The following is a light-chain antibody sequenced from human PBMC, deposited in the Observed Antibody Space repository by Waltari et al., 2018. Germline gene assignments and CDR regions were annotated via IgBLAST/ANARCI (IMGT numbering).Light chain of an antibody. CDR3: QHYVRLPVT. Sequence: EIVLTQSPGTLSLSPGERATLSCRASQSVRGTLAWYQQKPGQPPRLLIYAASIRATGIPDRFSGSGSVTYLTLTISRLEPEDFAVYYCQHYVRLPVTFGQGTKVEIE. CDR2: AAS. J-gene: IGKJ1*01. CDR1: QSVRGT. V-gene: IGKV3-20*01.